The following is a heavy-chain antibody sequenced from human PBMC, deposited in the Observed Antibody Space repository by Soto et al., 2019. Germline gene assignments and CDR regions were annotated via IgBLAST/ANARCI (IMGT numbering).Heavy chain of an antibody. Sequence: QVQLVQSGAEVKKPGSSVTVSCKASGGTFSSYAIGWVRQAPGQGLEGMGGIIPIFGTANYAQKFQSRVTITADKSASTAHMQLSSLRSQDKAVYYCASTCGYMLYHYYGMDVWGQGTRVTVSS. CDR1: GGTFSSYA. D-gene: IGHD2-8*01. CDR2: IIPIFGTA. J-gene: IGHJ6*02. V-gene: IGHV1-69*06. CDR3: ASTCGYMLYHYYGMDV.